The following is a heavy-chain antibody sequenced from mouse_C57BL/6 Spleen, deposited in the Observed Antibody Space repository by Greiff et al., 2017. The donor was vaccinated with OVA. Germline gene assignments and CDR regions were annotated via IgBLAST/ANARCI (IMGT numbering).Heavy chain of an antibody. CDR3: ARDASYYFDV. CDR1: GFTFSDFY. Sequence: DVMLVESGGGLVQSGRSLRLSCATSGFTFSDFYMEWVRQAPGKGLEWIAASRNKANDYTTEYSASVKGRFIVSRDTSQSILYLQMNALRAEDTAIYYCARDASYYFDVWGTGTTVTVSS. CDR2: SRNKANDYTT. V-gene: IGHV7-1*01. D-gene: IGHD2-12*01. J-gene: IGHJ1*03.